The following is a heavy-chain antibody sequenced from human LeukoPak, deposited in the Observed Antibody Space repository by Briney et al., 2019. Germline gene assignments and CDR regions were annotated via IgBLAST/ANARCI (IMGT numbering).Heavy chain of an antibody. CDR3: ARGGYYYMDV. Sequence: SETLSLTCTVSGGSISPYYWSWIRQPPGKELEWIAYIFYNGNTNYNPSLKSRVTISLDTSKKEFSLKVSSVTAADTAVYYCARGGYYYMDVWGKGTAVTVSS. CDR1: GGSISPYY. J-gene: IGHJ6*03. CDR2: IFYNGNT. V-gene: IGHV4-59*01.